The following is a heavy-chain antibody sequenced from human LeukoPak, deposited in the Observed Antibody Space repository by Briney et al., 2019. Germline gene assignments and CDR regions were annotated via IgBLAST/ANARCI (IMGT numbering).Heavy chain of an antibody. Sequence: PSETLSLTCAVYGGSFSGYYWSWIRQPPGKGLEWIGEINHSGGTNYNPSLKSRVTISVDMSRNQFSLKLSSVTAADTAVFYCARGPPTVYGGNGFYYVFDYWGQGTLVTVSS. CDR1: GGSFSGYY. V-gene: IGHV4-34*01. CDR2: INHSGGT. CDR3: ARGPPTVYGGNGFYYVFDY. D-gene: IGHD3-22*01. J-gene: IGHJ4*02.